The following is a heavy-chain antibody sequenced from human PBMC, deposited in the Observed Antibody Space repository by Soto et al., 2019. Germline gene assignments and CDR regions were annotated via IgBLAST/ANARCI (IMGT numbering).Heavy chain of an antibody. CDR2: TYYRSKWYN. CDR3: AGEKYSRGWYGRGLNWFDP. V-gene: IGHV6-1*01. J-gene: IGHJ5*02. CDR1: GDSVSRNSAA. Sequence: SRTLSLTCAVSGDSVSRNSAAWNWMGQSPSRGLEWLGRTYYRSKWYNDYAVSVKSRITINPDTSKNQFSLQLNSVTPEDTAVYYCAGEKYSRGWYGRGLNWFDPWGQGTLVTVSS. D-gene: IGHD6-19*01.